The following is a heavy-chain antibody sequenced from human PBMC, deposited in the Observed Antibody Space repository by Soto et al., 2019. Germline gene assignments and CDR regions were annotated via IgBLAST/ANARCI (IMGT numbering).Heavy chain of an antibody. D-gene: IGHD5-18*01. J-gene: IGHJ4*02. CDR1: GFTFSSYW. CDR3: AREVPDWIQLWTENDY. Sequence: PGGSLRLSCAASGFTFSSYWMSWVRQAPGKGLEWVANIKQDGSEKYHVDSVKGRFTISRDNAKNSLYLQMNSLRAEDTAVYYCAREVPDWIQLWTENDYWGQGTLVTVSS. V-gene: IGHV3-7*03. CDR2: IKQDGSEK.